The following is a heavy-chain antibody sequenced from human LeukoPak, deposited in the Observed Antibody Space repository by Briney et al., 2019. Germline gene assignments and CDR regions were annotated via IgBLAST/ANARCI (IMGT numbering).Heavy chain of an antibody. CDR1: GGTFSNYA. Sequence: ASVKVSCKASGGTFSNYAVSWVRQAPGQGLEWMGWISAYNGNTNYAQKLQGRVTMTTDTSTSTAYMELRSLRSDDTAVYYCAVSGYYDSSGYKFDYWGQGTLVTVSS. V-gene: IGHV1-18*01. CDR2: ISAYNGNT. D-gene: IGHD3-22*01. CDR3: AVSGYYDSSGYKFDY. J-gene: IGHJ4*02.